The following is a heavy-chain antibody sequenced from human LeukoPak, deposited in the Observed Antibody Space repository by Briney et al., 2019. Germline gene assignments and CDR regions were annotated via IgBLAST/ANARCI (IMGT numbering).Heavy chain of an antibody. CDR2: IIPIFGTA. Sequence: SVKVSCKASGGTFSSYAISWVRQAPGQGLEWMGGIIPIFGTANYAQKFQGRVTITADESTSTAYMELSSLRSEDTAVYYCARYAVLAGHFDYWGQGALVTVSS. CDR3: ARYAVLAGHFDY. D-gene: IGHD4/OR15-4a*01. J-gene: IGHJ4*02. CDR1: GGTFSSYA. V-gene: IGHV1-69*13.